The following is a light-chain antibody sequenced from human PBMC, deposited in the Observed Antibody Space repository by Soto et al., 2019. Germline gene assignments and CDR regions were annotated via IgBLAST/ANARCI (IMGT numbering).Light chain of an antibody. CDR1: QSVSSN. J-gene: IGKJ1*01. CDR2: DAS. CDR3: QQYNNWPET. Sequence: EIVMTQSPATLSVSPGERATLSCRASQSVSSNLAWYQQKVGQAPRVLIYDASTRATGIPGRFSGSGSGTEFTLIISSLQSEDCAVYYCQQYNNWPETFGQGTKVDIK. V-gene: IGKV3-15*01.